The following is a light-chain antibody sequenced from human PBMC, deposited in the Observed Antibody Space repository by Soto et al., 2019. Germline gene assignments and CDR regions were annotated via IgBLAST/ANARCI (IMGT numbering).Light chain of an antibody. V-gene: IGKV3-20*01. Sequence: EIVLTQSPGTLSLSPGERPTLSCRASRSVSSGYLAWYQQKPGQAPRLLIHGASNRATGIPDRFSGRGSGTDFTLTISRLEPEDFAVYYCQQYESFPLTFGGGTKVDIK. CDR2: GAS. CDR3: QQYESFPLT. J-gene: IGKJ4*02. CDR1: RSVSSGY.